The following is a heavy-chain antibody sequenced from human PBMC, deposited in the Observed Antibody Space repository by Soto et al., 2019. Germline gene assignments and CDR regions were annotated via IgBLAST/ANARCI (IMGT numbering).Heavy chain of an antibody. D-gene: IGHD1-1*01. CDR2: IFYSGDT. CDR3: VAFHEERLGWFDP. V-gene: IGHV4-59*01. Sequence: VQLQESGPGLVKPSETLSLTCTVSCASITSYYWSWIRQPPGKGLEWIGYIFYSGDTNYNPSLKSRVTISVDTSKNQFSLKVTSVTAADTAVYYCVAFHEERLGWFDPWGQGTLVTVSS. J-gene: IGHJ5*02. CDR1: CASITSYY.